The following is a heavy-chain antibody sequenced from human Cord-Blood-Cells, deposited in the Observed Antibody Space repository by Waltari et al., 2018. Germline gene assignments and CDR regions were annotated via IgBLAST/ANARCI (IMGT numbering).Heavy chain of an antibody. CDR3: AMLGFGGGYYFDY. Sequence: QVQLQQWGAGLLKPSETLSLTCAVYGGSFSGYYWSWIRQPPGKGLEWIGENNHSGSTNYTPSLKSRVTISVDTSKNQFSLKLSSVTAADTAVYYCAMLGFGGGYYFDYWGQGTLVTVSS. CDR1: GGSFSGYY. CDR2: NNHSGST. D-gene: IGHD3-10*01. J-gene: IGHJ4*02. V-gene: IGHV4-34*01.